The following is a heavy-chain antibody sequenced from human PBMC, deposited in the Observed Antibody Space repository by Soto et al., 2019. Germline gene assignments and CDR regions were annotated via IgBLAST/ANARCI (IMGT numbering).Heavy chain of an antibody. J-gene: IGHJ6*02. V-gene: IGHV4-38-2*01. CDR1: GYSISSGNY. D-gene: IGHD2-2*01. Sequence: ETLSLTCSVSGYSISSGNYWAWIRQPPGRGLEWIGSLYHIGSPHYNTSLKSRVTISVDTSKNHFSLELSSVTAADTAIYYCRSSTSCYDESCVDVWGQGTMVTVSS. CDR2: LYHIGSP. CDR3: RSSTSCYDESCVDV.